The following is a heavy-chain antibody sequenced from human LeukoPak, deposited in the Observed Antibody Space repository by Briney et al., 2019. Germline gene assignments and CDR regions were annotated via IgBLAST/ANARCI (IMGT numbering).Heavy chain of an antibody. CDR2: IIPIFGTA. V-gene: IGHV1-69*13. Sequence: GASVKVSCEASGGTFSSYAISWVRQAPGQGLEWMGGIIPIFGTANYAQKFQGRVTITADESTSTAYMELSSLRSEDTAVYYCAREAVAGTNWFDPWGQGTLVTVSS. D-gene: IGHD6-19*01. CDR3: AREAVAGTNWFDP. CDR1: GGTFSSYA. J-gene: IGHJ5*02.